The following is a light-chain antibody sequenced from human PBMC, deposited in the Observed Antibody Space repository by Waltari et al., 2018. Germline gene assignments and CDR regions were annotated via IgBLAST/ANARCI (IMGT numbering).Light chain of an antibody. CDR2: SAS. J-gene: IGKJ2*01. V-gene: IGKV3-20*01. Sequence: EIVLTQSPGTLSLSPGERASLFCRASQSVRSNFLAWYQQKPGQAPRLLIYSASSRATGIPDRFSGSGSGTDFTLTISRLGPEDFAVYYCQQYGNSPYTFGQGTKLEI. CDR3: QQYGNSPYT. CDR1: QSVRSNF.